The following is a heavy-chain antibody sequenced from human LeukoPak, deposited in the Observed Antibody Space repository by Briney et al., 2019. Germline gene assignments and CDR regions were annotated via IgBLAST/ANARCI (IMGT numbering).Heavy chain of an antibody. Sequence: GGSLRLSCAASGFTFSSYEMNWVRQAPGKGLEWVSYISSSGSTIYYADSVKGRFTISRDNAKNSLYLQMNSLRAEDTAVYYCAREGCSGGICYSVFDSWGQGTLVTVSS. CDR3: AREGCSGGICYSVFDS. D-gene: IGHD2-15*01. V-gene: IGHV3-48*03. J-gene: IGHJ4*02. CDR2: ISSSGSTI. CDR1: GFTFSSYE.